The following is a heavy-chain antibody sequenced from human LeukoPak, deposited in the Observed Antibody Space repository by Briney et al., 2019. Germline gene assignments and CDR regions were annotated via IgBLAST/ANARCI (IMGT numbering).Heavy chain of an antibody. CDR3: AKDGGYYDSSGYYQFDY. D-gene: IGHD3-22*01. J-gene: IGHJ4*02. CDR2: ISGSGGST. V-gene: IGHV3-23*01. CDR1: GFTFSSYA. Sequence: GSLRLSCAASGFTFSSYAMSWVRQAPGKGLEWVSAISGSGGSTYYADSVKGRFTISRDNSKNTLYLQMNSLRAEDTAVYYCAKDGGYYDSSGYYQFDYWGQGTLVTVSS.